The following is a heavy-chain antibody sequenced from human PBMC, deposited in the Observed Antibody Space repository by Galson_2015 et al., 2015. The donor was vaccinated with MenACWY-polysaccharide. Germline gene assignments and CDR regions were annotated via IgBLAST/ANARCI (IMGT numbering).Heavy chain of an antibody. V-gene: IGHV3-30*02. D-gene: IGHD6-13*01. CDR3: ARNPSRLDIAAASN. CDR1: GFTFRGNG. Sequence: SLRISCAASGFTFRGNGMHWVRQAPGKGLEWVALIRNDEISKHYIDAVKGRFSISRDNSKNTLYLQMNTLRPEDTAVYYCARNPSRLDIAAASNWGQGALVTVSS. J-gene: IGHJ4*02. CDR2: IRNDEISK.